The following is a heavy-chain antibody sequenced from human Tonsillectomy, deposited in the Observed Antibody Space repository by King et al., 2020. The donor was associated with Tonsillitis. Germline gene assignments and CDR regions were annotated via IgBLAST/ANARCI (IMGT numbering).Heavy chain of an antibody. CDR3: AKVLHDYGANFDF. V-gene: IGHV3-30*02. CDR2: IRNDGGHK. J-gene: IGHJ4*02. D-gene: IGHD4/OR15-4a*01. Sequence: HVQLVESGGGVVQPGGSLRLSCVASGFTFSTYGMHWVRQAPGKGLEWVSSIRNDGGHKYYAESVKGRFTISRDNSKNTLYLQMNSLRPEDTAVYYCAKVLHDYGANFDFWGQGTLVIVSS. CDR1: GFTFSTYG.